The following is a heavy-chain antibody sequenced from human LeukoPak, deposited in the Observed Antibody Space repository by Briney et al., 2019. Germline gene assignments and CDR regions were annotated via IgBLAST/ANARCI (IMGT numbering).Heavy chain of an antibody. D-gene: IGHD3-3*01. V-gene: IGHV4-30-2*01. CDR3: ARTGDFWSGYFEY. CDR1: SVSITSDTYC. Sequence: PSQTLSLTCAVSSVSITSDTYCWSCIRQPLGKVLERNGYILHTGSTYYNPSLKSRGTISIDTSKSQCSLKLSSVTAADTAVYYFARTGDFWSGYFEYCGEGTLGTVSS. CDR2: ILHTGST. J-gene: IGHJ4*02.